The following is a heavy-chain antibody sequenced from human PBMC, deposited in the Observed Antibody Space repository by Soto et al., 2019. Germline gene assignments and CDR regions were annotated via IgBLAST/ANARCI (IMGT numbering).Heavy chain of an antibody. CDR3: ARDASSGSYYYYYYYGMDV. J-gene: IGHJ6*02. D-gene: IGHD3-10*01. CDR1: GFTFSSYA. Sequence: PGGSLRLSCAASGFTFSSYAMHWVRQAPGKGLEWVAVISYDGSNKYYADSVKGRLTISRDNSKNTLYLQMNSLRAEDTAVYYCARDASSGSYYYYYYYGMDVWGQGTTVTVSS. V-gene: IGHV3-30-3*01. CDR2: ISYDGSNK.